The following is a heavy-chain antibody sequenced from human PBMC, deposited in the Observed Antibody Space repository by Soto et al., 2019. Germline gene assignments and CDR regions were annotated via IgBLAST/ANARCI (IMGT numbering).Heavy chain of an antibody. V-gene: IGHV1-18*01. CDR3: ARDGGDRSYWYFDL. CDR1: GYTFTSYG. J-gene: IGHJ2*01. Sequence: GASVKVSCKASGYTFTSYGISWVRQAPGQGLEWMGWISAYNGNTKYAQKLQGRVTTTTDTSTSTAYMELRSLRSDDTAVYYCARDGGDRSYWYFDLWGRGTLVTVSS. CDR2: ISAYNGNT. D-gene: IGHD4-17*01.